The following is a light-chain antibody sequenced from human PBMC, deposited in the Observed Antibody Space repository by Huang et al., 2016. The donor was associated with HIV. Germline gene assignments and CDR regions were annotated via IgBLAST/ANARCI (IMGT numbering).Light chain of an antibody. CDR3: QQRSNWAPIT. J-gene: IGKJ4*01. CDR1: QSVSSY. CDR2: DAA. Sequence: EIVLTQSPATLSLSPGERATLSCRASQSVSSYLAWYHQKPGQAPRLLIYDAANRATGSPARFRGSGSGTDFSLTISSLEPEDFAVYYCQQRSNWAPITFGGGTKVEIK. V-gene: IGKV3-11*01.